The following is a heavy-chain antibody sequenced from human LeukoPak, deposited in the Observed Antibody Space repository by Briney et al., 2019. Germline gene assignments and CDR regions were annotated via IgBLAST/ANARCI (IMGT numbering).Heavy chain of an antibody. D-gene: IGHD5-18*01. CDR1: GGSISSSSAY. CDR2: IYYSKNT. V-gene: IGHV4-39*01. CDR3: VRPRGFSYGYFDY. J-gene: IGHJ4*02. Sequence: TSETLSLTCTVSGGSISSSSAYWGWIRQPPGQGLEWIGSIYYSKNTYYNPSLKSRVTISADTSKNQYPLTLGTVSATDTAVYYCVRPRGFSYGYFDYWGQGTLVTVSS.